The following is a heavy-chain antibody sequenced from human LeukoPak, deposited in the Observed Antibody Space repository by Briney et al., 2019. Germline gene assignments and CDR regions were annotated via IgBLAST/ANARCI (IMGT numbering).Heavy chain of an antibody. CDR2: ISSSGSTI. CDR3: ARVAPLPYCSGGSCYSSDYYYGMDV. Sequence: GGALRLSCAASGFTVSSYEMNWVRQARGKGLEWVSYISSSGSTIYYADSVKGRFTISRDNAKNSLYLQMNSLRAEDTAVYYCARVAPLPYCSGGSCYSSDYYYGMDVWGQGTTVTVSS. D-gene: IGHD2-15*01. J-gene: IGHJ6*02. V-gene: IGHV3-48*03. CDR1: GFTVSSYE.